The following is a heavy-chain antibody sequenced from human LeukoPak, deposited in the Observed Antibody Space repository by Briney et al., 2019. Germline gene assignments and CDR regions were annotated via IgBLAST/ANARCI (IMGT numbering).Heavy chain of an antibody. D-gene: IGHD1-26*01. CDR2: IYYSGST. J-gene: IGHJ4*02. Sequence: SETLSLTCTVSGGSISSGDYYWNWIRQPPGKGLEWIGYIYYSGSTYYTPSLKSRVTISVDTSRNQFSLKLSSVTAADTAVYYCARGPTSGSYDYWGQGTLVTVSS. CDR1: GGSISSGDYY. CDR3: ARGPTSGSYDY. V-gene: IGHV4-30-4*01.